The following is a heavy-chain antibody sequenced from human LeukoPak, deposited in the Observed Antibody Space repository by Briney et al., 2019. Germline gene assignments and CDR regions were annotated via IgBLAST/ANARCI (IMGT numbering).Heavy chain of an antibody. Sequence: ASVTVSCKASGYTFTGYYMHWVRQAPGQGLEGMGWINPNSGGTNYAEKFQGRVNMNRDRAISTAYMELSRLRSDDTAVYYCARDSGERGSGSYLIAYWGQGTLVTVSS. V-gene: IGHV1-2*02. CDR3: ARDSGERGSGSYLIAY. D-gene: IGHD3-10*01. CDR1: GYTFTGYY. J-gene: IGHJ4*02. CDR2: INPNSGGT.